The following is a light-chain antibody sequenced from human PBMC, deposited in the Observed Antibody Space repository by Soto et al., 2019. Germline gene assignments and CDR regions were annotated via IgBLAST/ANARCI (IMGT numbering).Light chain of an antibody. J-gene: IGKJ1*01. CDR1: QSVSSD. CDR2: GAS. Sequence: EIVMTQSPATLSVSPGERATLSCRASQSVSSDLAWYQHRPGQAPRLLIYGASTRATGIPVRFSGSGSGTDFTLTISRLEPEDFAVYYCEQYGSSPRTFGQGTKVDIK. CDR3: EQYGSSPRT. V-gene: IGKV3-15*01.